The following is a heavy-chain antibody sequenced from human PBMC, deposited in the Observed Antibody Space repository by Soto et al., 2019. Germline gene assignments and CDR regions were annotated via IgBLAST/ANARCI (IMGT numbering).Heavy chain of an antibody. CDR2: ISSNGGST. Sequence: EVQLVESGGGLVQPGGSLRLSCAASGFTFSSSAMHWVRQAPGKGLEYVSTISSNGGSTCYANSVKGRFTISRDNSKNTLYLQMGSLRADDMAVYYCARDLAGYSGYAFDYWGQGTLVTVSS. V-gene: IGHV3-64*01. CDR1: GFTFSSSA. D-gene: IGHD5-12*01. CDR3: ARDLAGYSGYAFDY. J-gene: IGHJ4*02.